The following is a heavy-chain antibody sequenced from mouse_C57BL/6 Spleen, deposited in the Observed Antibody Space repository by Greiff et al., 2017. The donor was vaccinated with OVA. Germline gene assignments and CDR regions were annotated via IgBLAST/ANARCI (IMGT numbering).Heavy chain of an antibody. Sequence: EVQVVESGGGLVQPGGSMKLSCVASGFTFSNYWMNWVRQSPEKGLEWVAQIRLKSDNYATHYAESVKGRFTISRDDSKSSVYLQMNNLRAEDTGIYYCTGYSNWSYFDYWGQGTTLTVSS. D-gene: IGHD2-5*01. V-gene: IGHV6-3*01. CDR1: GFTFSNYW. J-gene: IGHJ2*01. CDR3: TGYSNWSYFDY. CDR2: IRLKSDNYAT.